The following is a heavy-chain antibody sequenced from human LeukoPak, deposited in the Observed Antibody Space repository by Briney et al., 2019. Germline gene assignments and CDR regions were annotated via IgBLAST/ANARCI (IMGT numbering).Heavy chain of an antibody. Sequence: PSETLSLTCAVYGGSFSGYYWSWIRQPPGKGLEWIGEINHSGSTNYNPSLKSRVTISVDTSKNQFSLKLSSVTAADTAVYYCAIVRMGARGMIDYWGQGTLVTVSS. D-gene: IGHD1-26*01. CDR1: GGSFSGYY. CDR3: AIVRMGARGMIDY. J-gene: IGHJ4*02. CDR2: INHSGST. V-gene: IGHV4-34*01.